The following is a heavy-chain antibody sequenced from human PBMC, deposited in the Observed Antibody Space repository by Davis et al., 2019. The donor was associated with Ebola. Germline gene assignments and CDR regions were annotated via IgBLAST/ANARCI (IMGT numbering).Heavy chain of an antibody. D-gene: IGHD1-26*01. CDR3: ARQGATGMLFDP. CDR2: IIPIFGTA. V-gene: IGHV1-69*06. CDR1: GGTFSSYA. Sequence: SVKVSCKASGGTFSSYAISWVRQAPGQGLEWMGGIIPIFGTANYAQKFQGRVTITADKSTSTAYMELSSLRSEDTAVYYCARQGATGMLFDPWGQGTLVTVSS. J-gene: IGHJ5*02.